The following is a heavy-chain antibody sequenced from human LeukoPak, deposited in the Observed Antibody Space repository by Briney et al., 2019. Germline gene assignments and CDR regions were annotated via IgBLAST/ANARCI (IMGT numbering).Heavy chain of an antibody. CDR1: GYTFTGYY. V-gene: IGHV1-2*02. CDR2: INPNSGGT. CDR3: AREGDYYGSGRDWFDP. D-gene: IGHD3-10*01. J-gene: IGHJ5*02. Sequence: GASVKVSCKASGYTFTGYYMHWVRQAPGQGLEWMGWINPNSGGTNYAQKFQGRVTMTRDTSISTAYMELSRLRSDDAAEYYCAREGDYYGSGRDWFDPWGQGTLVTVSS.